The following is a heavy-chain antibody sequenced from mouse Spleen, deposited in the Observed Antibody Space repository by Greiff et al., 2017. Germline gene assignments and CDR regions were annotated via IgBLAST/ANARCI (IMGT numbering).Heavy chain of an antibody. V-gene: IGHV1-54*01. CDR3: ARWGYYYGSRDFDY. CDR1: GYAFTNYL. J-gene: IGHJ2*01. CDR2: INPGSGGT. D-gene: IGHD1-1*01. Sequence: VQLQQSGAELVRPGTSVKVSCKASGYAFTNYLIEWVKQRPGQGLEWIGVINPGSGGTNYNEKFKGKATLTADKSASTAYLQLSSLTSEDSAVYFCARWGYYYGSRDFDYWGQGTTLTVSS.